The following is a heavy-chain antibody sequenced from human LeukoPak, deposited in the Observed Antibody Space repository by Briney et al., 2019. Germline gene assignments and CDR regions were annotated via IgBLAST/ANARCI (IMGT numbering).Heavy chain of an antibody. CDR3: TRRYYDSSGYYSFDY. CDR1: GFTFSGSV. CDR2: IRSKANSYAT. V-gene: IGHV3-73*01. J-gene: IGHJ4*02. D-gene: IGHD3-22*01. Sequence: PGGSLRLSCAASGFTFSGSVMHGVRQASGKGREWVGRIRSKANSYATAYAASVQVRFTISRDNSKNTAYLQMNSLKTEDTAVYYCTRRYYDSSGYYSFDYWGQGTLVTVSS.